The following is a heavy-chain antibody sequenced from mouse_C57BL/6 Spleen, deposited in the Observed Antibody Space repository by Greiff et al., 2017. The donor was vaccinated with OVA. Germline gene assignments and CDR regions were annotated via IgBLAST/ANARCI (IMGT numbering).Heavy chain of an antibody. J-gene: IGHJ4*01. CDR2: IDPSDSYT. V-gene: IGHV1-69*01. Sequence: QVQLQQSGAELVMPGASVKLSCKASGYTFTSYWMHWVKQRPGQGLEWIGEIDPSDSYTNYNQKFKGKSTLTVDKSSSTAYMQLSSLTSEDSAVYYCARSLTAQAVYAMDYWGQGTSVTVSS. CDR1: GYTFTSYW. D-gene: IGHD3-2*02. CDR3: ARSLTAQAVYAMDY.